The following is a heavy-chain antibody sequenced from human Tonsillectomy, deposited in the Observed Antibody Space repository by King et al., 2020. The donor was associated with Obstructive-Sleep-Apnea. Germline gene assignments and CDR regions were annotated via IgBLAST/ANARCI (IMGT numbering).Heavy chain of an antibody. CDR3: AKDKHSCYGGGVES. J-gene: IGHJ4*02. V-gene: IGHV3-9*01. D-gene: IGHD2-2*01. Sequence: VQLVESEGGLVQPGGSLRLSCAASGFNFDEYAMHWVRQAPGKGLEWVSGINWHDTNVVFADFVRGRFTISKDNAKNALYLQMNNLRAEDTAFYYCAKDKHSCYGGGVESWGQGTLVTVSS. CDR2: INWHDTNV. CDR1: GFNFDEYA.